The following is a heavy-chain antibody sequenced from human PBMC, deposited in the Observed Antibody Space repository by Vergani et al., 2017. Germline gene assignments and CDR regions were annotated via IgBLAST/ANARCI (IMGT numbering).Heavy chain of an antibody. J-gene: IGHJ5*02. CDR2: ISAYNGNT. CDR1: GYTFTSYG. Sequence: QVQLVESGGGVVQPGASVKVSCKASGYTFTSYGISWVRQAPGQGLEWMGWISAYNGNTNYAQKLQGRVTMTTDTSTSTAYMELRSLRSDDTAVYYCARDEAAGTYNWFDPWGQGTLVTVSS. V-gene: IGHV1-18*01. D-gene: IGHD3-10*01. CDR3: ARDEAAGTYNWFDP.